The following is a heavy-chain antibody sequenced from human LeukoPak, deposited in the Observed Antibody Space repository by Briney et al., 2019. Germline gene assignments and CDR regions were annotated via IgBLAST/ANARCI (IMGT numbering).Heavy chain of an antibody. CDR3: ARGAAYDSSGYSNRNYYYGMDV. CDR2: IIPIFGTA. D-gene: IGHD3-22*01. J-gene: IGHJ6*02. V-gene: IGHV1-69*13. CDR1: GYTFTSYY. Sequence: SVKVSCKASGYTFTSYYMHWVRQAPGQGLEWMGGIIPIFGTANYAQKFQGRVTITADESTSTAYMELSSLRSEDTAVYYCARGAAYDSSGYSNRNYYYGMDVWGQGTTVTVSS.